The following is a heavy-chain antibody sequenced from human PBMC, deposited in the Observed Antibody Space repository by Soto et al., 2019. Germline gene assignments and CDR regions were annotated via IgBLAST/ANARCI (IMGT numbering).Heavy chain of an antibody. D-gene: IGHD2-15*01. CDR1: PGSISRDN. J-gene: IGHJ3*02. V-gene: IGHV4-59*12. Sequence: SEPRSRTCSVPPGSISRDNRRWIRQRPGKGLEGIGEIYRSGSTNYNPSLKSRVTISVDKSKNQFSLKLSSVTAADTAVYCCARGWTDAFDIWGQGTMVNVSS. CDR2: IYRSGST. CDR3: ARGWTDAFDI.